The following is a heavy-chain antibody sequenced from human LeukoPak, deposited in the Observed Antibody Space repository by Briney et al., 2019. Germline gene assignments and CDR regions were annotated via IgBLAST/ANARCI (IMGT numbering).Heavy chain of an antibody. Sequence: GGSLRLSRAASGFTVSSNYMSWVRQAPGKGLEWVSVIYSGGSTYYADSVKGRFTISRDNSKNTQYLQMNSLRAEDTAVYYCARGPTVKYYFDYWGQGTLVTVSS. D-gene: IGHD4-17*01. CDR1: GFTVSSNY. V-gene: IGHV3-66*01. CDR2: IYSGGST. CDR3: ARGPTVKYYFDY. J-gene: IGHJ4*02.